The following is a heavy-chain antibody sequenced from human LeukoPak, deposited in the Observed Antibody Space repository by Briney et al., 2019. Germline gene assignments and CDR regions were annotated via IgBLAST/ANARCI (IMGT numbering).Heavy chain of an antibody. CDR2: INHSGST. D-gene: IGHD5-18*01. J-gene: IGHJ4*02. V-gene: IGHV4-34*01. CDR3: ARLRGYSYGYHNY. Sequence: SETLSLTCAVYGGSFSGYYWSWIRQPPGKGLEWIGEINHSGSTNYNPSLMSRVTISVDTSKNQFSLKLSSVTAADTAVYYCARLRGYSYGYHNYWGQGTLVTVSS. CDR1: GGSFSGYY.